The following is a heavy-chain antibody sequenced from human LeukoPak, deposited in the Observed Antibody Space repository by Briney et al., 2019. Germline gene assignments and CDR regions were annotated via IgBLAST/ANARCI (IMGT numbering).Heavy chain of an antibody. J-gene: IGHJ4*02. D-gene: IGHD6-19*01. CDR1: GGSISSYY. Sequence: PSETLSLTCTVSGGSISSYYWSWIRQPPGKGLEWIGYIYYSGSTNYNPSLKTQVTISADTSKNQLSLNLTSVTAADTAVYYCAREAKLMGYSSGLGFNYWGQGTLVTVSS. CDR3: AREAKLMGYSSGLGFNY. CDR2: IYYSGST. V-gene: IGHV4-59*01.